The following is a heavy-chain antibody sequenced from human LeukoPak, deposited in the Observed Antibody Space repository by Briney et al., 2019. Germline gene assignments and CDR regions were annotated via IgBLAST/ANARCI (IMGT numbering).Heavy chain of an antibody. CDR1: GFTFDDYG. J-gene: IGHJ4*02. D-gene: IGHD3-22*01. CDR2: INWNGGST. V-gene: IGHV3-20*04. CDR3: ARHGTLNYYDSSGYYYDY. Sequence: GGSLRLSCAASGFTFDDYGMSWVRQAPGKGLEWVSGINWNGGSTGYADSVKGRFTISRDNAKNSLYLQMNSLRAEDTALYYCARHGTLNYYDSSGYYYDYWGQGTLATVSS.